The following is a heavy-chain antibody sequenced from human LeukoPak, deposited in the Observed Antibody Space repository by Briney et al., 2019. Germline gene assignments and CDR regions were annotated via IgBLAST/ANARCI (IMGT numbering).Heavy chain of an antibody. CDR1: GFTFSSYD. J-gene: IGHJ3*02. Sequence: PGGSLRLSCAASGFTFSSYDMHWVRQATGKGLEWVSAIGTAGDTYYPGSVRGRFTISRENAKNSLYLQMDSLRAGDTAVYYCARGWFDAFDIWGQGTMVTVSS. V-gene: IGHV3-13*01. CDR3: ARGWFDAFDI. D-gene: IGHD3-9*01. CDR2: IGTAGDT.